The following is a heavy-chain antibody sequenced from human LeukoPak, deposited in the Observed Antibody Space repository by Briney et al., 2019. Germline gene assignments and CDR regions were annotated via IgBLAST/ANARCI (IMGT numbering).Heavy chain of an antibody. V-gene: IGHV3-30*04. J-gene: IGHJ6*03. D-gene: IGHD3-16*01. CDR1: GFTFSSYA. CDR3: AKDGGTGYMDV. Sequence: GRSLRLSCAASGFTFSSYAMHWVRQAPGKGLEWVAVIWYGGSNKYYADSVKGRFTISRDNSKNTLYLQMNSLRAEDTAVYYCAKDGGTGYMDVWGKGTTVTVSS. CDR2: IWYGGSNK.